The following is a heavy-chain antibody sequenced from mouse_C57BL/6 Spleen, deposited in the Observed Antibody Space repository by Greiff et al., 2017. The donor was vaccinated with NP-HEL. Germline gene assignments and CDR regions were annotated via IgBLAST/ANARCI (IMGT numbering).Heavy chain of an antibody. D-gene: IGHD1-1*01. V-gene: IGHV5-4*03. CDR3: ARDYYGSSYFDY. Sequence: DVMLVESGGGLVKPGGSLKLSCAASGFTFSSYAMSWVRQTPEKRLEWVATISDGGSYTYYPDNVKGRFTISRDNAKNTLYLQMSHLKSEDTAMYYCARDYYGSSYFDYWGQGTTLTVSS. CDR2: ISDGGSYT. J-gene: IGHJ2*01. CDR1: GFTFSSYA.